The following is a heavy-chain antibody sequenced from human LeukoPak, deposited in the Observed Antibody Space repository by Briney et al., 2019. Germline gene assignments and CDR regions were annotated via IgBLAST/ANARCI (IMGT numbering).Heavy chain of an antibody. J-gene: IGHJ6*02. Sequence: SETLSLTCTVSGGSISSYYWSWIRQPPWKGLEWIGYIYYSGSTNYNPSLKSRVTISVDTSKNQFSLKLSSVTAADTAVYYCARGYDILTGYPNLYYYGMDVWGQGTTVTVSS. V-gene: IGHV4-59*01. D-gene: IGHD3-9*01. CDR1: GGSISSYY. CDR2: IYYSGST. CDR3: ARGYDILTGYPNLYYYGMDV.